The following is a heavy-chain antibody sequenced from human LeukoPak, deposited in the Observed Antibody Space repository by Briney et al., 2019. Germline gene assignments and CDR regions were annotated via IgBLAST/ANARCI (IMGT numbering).Heavy chain of an antibody. CDR1: GFTFSSYW. D-gene: IGHD6-19*01. V-gene: IGHV3-23*01. CDR2: ISGSGGST. J-gene: IGHJ3*02. Sequence: GGSLRLSCAASGFTFSSYWMHWVRQGPGKGLEWVSAISGSGGSTYYADSVKGRFTISRDNSKNTLYLQMNSLRAEDTAVYYCAKDTRSGWSPVPAFDIWGQGTMVTVSS. CDR3: AKDTRSGWSPVPAFDI.